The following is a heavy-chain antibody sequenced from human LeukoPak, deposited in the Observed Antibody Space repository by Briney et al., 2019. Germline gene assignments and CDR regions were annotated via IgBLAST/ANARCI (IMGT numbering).Heavy chain of an antibody. V-gene: IGHV3-23*01. J-gene: IGHJ5*02. Sequence: GGSLRLSCAASGFIFNNYGLIWVPQAPGKGLEWVSAISNDGGGTTYADFVKGRFTISRDNSKNTLFLQMNSLRAEDTALYYCAKGGSGYFLDLWGQGTLVTVSS. CDR2: ISNDGGGT. CDR1: GFIFNNYG. D-gene: IGHD3-22*01. CDR3: AKGGSGYFLDL.